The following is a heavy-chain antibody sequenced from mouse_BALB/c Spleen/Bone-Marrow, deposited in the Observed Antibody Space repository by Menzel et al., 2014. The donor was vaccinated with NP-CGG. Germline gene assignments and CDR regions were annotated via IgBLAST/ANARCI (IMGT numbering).Heavy chain of an antibody. J-gene: IGHJ4*01. Sequence: VQLQQPGPELVKPGVSMKMSCEASGYSFTGYTMNWVKQTHGKNLEWIGLINPYNGGTSYNQKFKGKATLTVDKSSSTAYMELLSLTSEDSAVYYCARSGLYYGNYLYAMDYWGQGTSVTVSS. D-gene: IGHD2-1*01. CDR1: GYSFTGYT. CDR2: INPYNGGT. CDR3: ARSGLYYGNYLYAMDY. V-gene: IGHV1-34*02.